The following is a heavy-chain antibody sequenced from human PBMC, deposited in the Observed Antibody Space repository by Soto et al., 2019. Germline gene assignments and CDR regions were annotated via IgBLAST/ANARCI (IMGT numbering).Heavy chain of an antibody. Sequence: SETLSLTCTVSGGSISSGCYYWIWIRQHPGQGLEWIGYIYYSGTTNYNPSLRSRVTMSLDTSNNQVSLNLRSVTAADTAVYYCARDPAPLAVAGAHYFDSWGQGTLVTVSA. J-gene: IGHJ4*02. CDR1: GGSISSGCYY. V-gene: IGHV4-61*01. D-gene: IGHD6-19*01. CDR3: ARDPAPLAVAGAHYFDS. CDR2: IYYSGTT.